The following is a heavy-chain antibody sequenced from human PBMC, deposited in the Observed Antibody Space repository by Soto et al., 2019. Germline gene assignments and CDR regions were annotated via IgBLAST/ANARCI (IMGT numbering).Heavy chain of an antibody. CDR2: INHSGST. D-gene: IGHD6-19*01. Sequence: HSETLSLTCAVYGGSFSGYYWSWIRQPPGKGLEWIGEINHSGSTNYNPSLKSRVTISVDTSKNQFSLKLSSVTAADTAVYYCARQDYSSGYDYWGQGTLVTVSS. CDR1: GGSFSGYY. CDR3: ARQDYSSGYDY. J-gene: IGHJ4*02. V-gene: IGHV4-34*01.